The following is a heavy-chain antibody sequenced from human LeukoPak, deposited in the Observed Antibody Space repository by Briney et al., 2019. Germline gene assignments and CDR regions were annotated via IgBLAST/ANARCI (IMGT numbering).Heavy chain of an antibody. J-gene: IGHJ4*02. V-gene: IGHV4-61*02. D-gene: IGHD3-3*01. CDR2: IYTSGST. CDR1: GGSISSGSYY. Sequence: SETLSLTCTVSGGSISSGSYYWSWIRQPAGKGLEWIGRIYTSGSTNYNPSLKSRVTISVDTSKNQFSLKLSSVTAADTAVYYCASSRSITIFGVVITPFDYWGQGTLVSVSS. CDR3: ASSRSITIFGVVITPFDY.